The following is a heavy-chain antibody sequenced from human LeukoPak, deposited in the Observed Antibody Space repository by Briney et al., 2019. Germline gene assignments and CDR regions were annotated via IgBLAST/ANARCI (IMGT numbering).Heavy chain of an antibody. CDR1: GYTFTGYY. CDR3: ARYYSSGWVYNWFDP. J-gene: IGHJ5*02. Sequence: ASVKVFCKASGYTFTGYYMHWVRQAPGQGLEWMGWINPNSGGTNYAQKFQGRVTMTRDTSISTAYMELSRLRSDDTAVYYCARYYSSGWVYNWFDPWGQGTLVTVSS. V-gene: IGHV1-2*02. D-gene: IGHD6-19*01. CDR2: INPNSGGT.